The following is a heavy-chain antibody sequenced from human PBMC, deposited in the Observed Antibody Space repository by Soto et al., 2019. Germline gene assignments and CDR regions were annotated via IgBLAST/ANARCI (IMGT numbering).Heavy chain of an antibody. D-gene: IGHD1-26*01. CDR3: AREGVGSRPHNFDY. J-gene: IGHJ4*02. V-gene: IGHV1-69*12. CDR2: IIPIFGKA. Sequence: QVQLVQSGAEVKKPGSSVKVSCKASGGTVSSYAISWVRQAPGQGLEWMGGIIPIFGKANYAQKFQGRVTITAYESTSTAYMERSSLRAEDTAVYYCAREGVGSRPHNFDYWGQGTLVTVSS. CDR1: GGTVSSYA.